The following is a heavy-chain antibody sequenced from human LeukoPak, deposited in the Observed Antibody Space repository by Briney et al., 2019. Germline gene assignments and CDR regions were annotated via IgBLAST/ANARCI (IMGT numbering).Heavy chain of an antibody. CDR3: ARVVRGVRYFDY. Sequence: GASVRVSCKASGYTFTSYDINWVGKATGQGLGWMGWTNPNSGNTGYAQKFQGRVTMTRNTSISTAYMELSSLRSEDTAVYYCARVVRGVRYFDYWGQGTLVTVSS. CDR1: GYTFTSYD. CDR2: TNPNSGNT. J-gene: IGHJ4*02. V-gene: IGHV1-8*01. D-gene: IGHD3-10*01.